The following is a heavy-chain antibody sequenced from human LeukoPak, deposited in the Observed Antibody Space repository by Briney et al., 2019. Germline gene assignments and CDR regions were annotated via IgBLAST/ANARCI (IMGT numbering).Heavy chain of an antibody. CDR1: GFPFSDYY. CDR3: ARDPWQGSTTLH. J-gene: IGHJ4*02. D-gene: IGHD1-26*01. CDR2: LYSDDSA. Sequence: GGSLRLSCAASGFPFSDYYMNWVRQAPGKALEWVSLLYSDDSAYYPDSVKGRFTISRDNSKSTLHLQMDTLRTEDTAMYYCARDPWQGSTTLHWGQGIMVTVSS. V-gene: IGHV3-66*02.